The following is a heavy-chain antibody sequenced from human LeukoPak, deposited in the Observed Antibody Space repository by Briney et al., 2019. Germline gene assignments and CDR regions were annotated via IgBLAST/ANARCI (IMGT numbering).Heavy chain of an antibody. CDR1: GSAFNGSW. J-gene: IGHJ4*02. V-gene: IGHV3-7*02. CDR2: MELSGSQT. D-gene: IGHD1-1*01. CDR3: AVWTTGNY. Sequence: LTSSASGSAFNGSWMNCVRQAPGKGLEWVANMELSGSQTRYVDSVKGRFTISKDDPGTSLYLEMQSLRPADTAIYYCAVWTTGNYWGQGALVTVSS.